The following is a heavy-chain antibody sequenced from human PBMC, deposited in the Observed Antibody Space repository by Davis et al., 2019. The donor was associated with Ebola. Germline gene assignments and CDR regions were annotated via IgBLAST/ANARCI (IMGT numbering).Heavy chain of an antibody. J-gene: IGHJ4*02. V-gene: IGHV4-38-2*02. CDR1: DYSISSGYY. CDR2: IHHSGRAT. Sequence: MPSETLSLTCIVSDYSISSGYYWGWIRQPPGKGLEWIGSIHHSGRATSYNPSLRSRVTISVDTSKNQFSLKLSSVIAADTAVYYCARGHRHEVVAVAGTSFDYWGQGTPVTVSS. CDR3: ARGHRHEVVAVAGTSFDY. D-gene: IGHD6-13*01.